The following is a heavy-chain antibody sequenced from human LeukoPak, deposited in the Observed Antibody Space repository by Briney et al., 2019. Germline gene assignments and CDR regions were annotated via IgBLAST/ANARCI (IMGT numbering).Heavy chain of an antibody. J-gene: IGHJ5*01. V-gene: IGHV3-7*05. CDR3: ARGPPPGYSTSWFDY. D-gene: IGHD6-13*01. CDR2: IKQDGSAK. Sequence: GGSLRLSCAASGXTFSSCWMSWVRQAPGKGLEWVANIKQDGSAKYYVDSVKGRFTVSRDDAKNSLYLQMNSLRAEDTAVYYCARGPPPGYSTSWFDYWGQGTLVTVSS. CDR1: GXTFSSCW.